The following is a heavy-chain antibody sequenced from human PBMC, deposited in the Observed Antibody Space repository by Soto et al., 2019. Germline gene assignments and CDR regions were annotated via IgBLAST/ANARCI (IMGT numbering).Heavy chain of an antibody. CDR2: IKIGGST. Sequence: EVQLLESGGGLVQPGGSLRLPCAASTNTFNIYAMSWVRQAPALGSGWVSAIKIGGSTYYTDSVKGRFTISRDDSKNTLHLQMHSLRAEVSAVFYCAKSPTMVRVLICDSWGQGTLVTVSS. J-gene: IGHJ4*02. CDR1: TNTFNIYA. V-gene: IGHV3-23*01. CDR3: AKSPTMVRVLICDS. D-gene: IGHD3-10*01.